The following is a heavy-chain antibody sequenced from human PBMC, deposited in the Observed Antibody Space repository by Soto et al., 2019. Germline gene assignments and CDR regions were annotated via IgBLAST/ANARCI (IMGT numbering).Heavy chain of an antibody. J-gene: IGHJ5*02. D-gene: IGHD3-10*02. Sequence: QITLKESGPTLVKPTQTLTLTCTFSGLSLSTSGEAVGWIRQPPGKALEWPALIYWDDDKRYNPTLKTRLTITKDTSKNQVVLALPNMDPVDTATYYCAHYVSSSPAGWFDPWGQGILVTVSS. CDR3: AHYVSSSPAGWFDP. V-gene: IGHV2-5*02. CDR2: IYWDDDK. CDR1: GLSLSTSGEA.